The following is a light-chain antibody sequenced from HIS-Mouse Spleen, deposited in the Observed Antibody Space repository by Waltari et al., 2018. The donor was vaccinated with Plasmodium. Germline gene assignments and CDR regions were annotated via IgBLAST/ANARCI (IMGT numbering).Light chain of an antibody. CDR1: QSVSSN. Sequence: EIVMTQSPATLSVSPGERATPSCRASQSVSSNLDWYQQKPGQAPRLLIYGASTRATGIPARFSGSGSGTEFTLTISSMQSEDFAVYYCQQYNNWPRGTFGQGTRLEIK. J-gene: IGKJ5*01. CDR3: QQYNNWPRGT. V-gene: IGKV3-15*01. CDR2: GAS.